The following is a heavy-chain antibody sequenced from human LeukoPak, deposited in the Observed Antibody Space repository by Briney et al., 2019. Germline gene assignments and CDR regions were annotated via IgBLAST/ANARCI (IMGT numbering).Heavy chain of an antibody. CDR3: ARDRSIAAAGGDY. CDR1: GGSISSSSYY. D-gene: IGHD6-13*01. Sequence: SETLSLTCTVSGGSISSSSYYWAWIRQPPGKGLEWIGSIYYTGSTYYNPSLKSRVTISVDTSKNQFSLRLSSVTAADTAVYYCARDRSIAAAGGDYWGQGTLVTVSS. J-gene: IGHJ4*02. V-gene: IGHV4-39*07. CDR2: IYYTGST.